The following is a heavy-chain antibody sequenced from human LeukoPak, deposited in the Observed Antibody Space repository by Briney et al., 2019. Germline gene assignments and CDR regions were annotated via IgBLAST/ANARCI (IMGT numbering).Heavy chain of an antibody. CDR3: ARLWFGHYYFDY. J-gene: IGHJ4*02. CDR1: GDSISSSSYY. Sequence: SETPSLTCTVSGDSISSSSYYWGWLRQPPGKGLEWIGSIYYSGSTYYNPSLKSRVTISVDTSKNQFSLRLISVTAADTAVYYCARLWFGHYYFDYWGQGTLVTVSS. V-gene: IGHV4-39*01. D-gene: IGHD3-10*01. CDR2: IYYSGST.